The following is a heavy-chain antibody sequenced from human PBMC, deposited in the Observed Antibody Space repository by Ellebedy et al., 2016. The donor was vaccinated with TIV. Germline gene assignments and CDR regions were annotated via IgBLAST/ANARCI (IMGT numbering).Heavy chain of an antibody. V-gene: IGHV3-30*04. CDR3: ARDEVTGWDY. J-gene: IGHJ4*02. D-gene: IGHD3-9*01. CDR1: GFTFSSYA. CDR2: ISYDGSNK. Sequence: GESLKISXAASGFTFSSYAMHWVRQAPGKGLEWVAVISYDGSNKYYADSVKGRFTISRDNSKNTLYLQMNSLRAEDTAVYYCARDEVTGWDYWGQGTLVTVSS.